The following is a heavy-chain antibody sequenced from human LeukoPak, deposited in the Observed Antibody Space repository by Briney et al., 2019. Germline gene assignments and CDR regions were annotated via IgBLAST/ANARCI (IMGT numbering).Heavy chain of an antibody. CDR3: ARAAHYDSSGYYRPDY. CDR2: ISSSGSAK. Sequence: GGSLRLTCAASGFTFSSHEMNWVRQAPGKGLEWVSYISSSGSAKYYADSVKGRFTISRDNAKNSLDLQMNSLRAEDTAVYYCARAAHYDSSGYYRPDYWGQGTLVTVSS. J-gene: IGHJ4*02. CDR1: GFTFSSHE. D-gene: IGHD3-22*01. V-gene: IGHV3-48*03.